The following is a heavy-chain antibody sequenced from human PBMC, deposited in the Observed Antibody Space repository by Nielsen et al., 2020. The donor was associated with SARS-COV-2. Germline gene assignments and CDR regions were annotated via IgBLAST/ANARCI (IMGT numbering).Heavy chain of an antibody. J-gene: IGHJ4*02. V-gene: IGHV3-11*01. Sequence: WIRQPPGKGLEWVSYISSSGSTIYYADSVKGRFTISRDNSKNTLYLQMNSLRADDTAVYYCAREGRNCSTTSCPLHYFDYWGQGTLVTVSS. CDR3: AREGRNCSTTSCPLHYFDY. D-gene: IGHD2-2*01. CDR2: ISSSGSTI.